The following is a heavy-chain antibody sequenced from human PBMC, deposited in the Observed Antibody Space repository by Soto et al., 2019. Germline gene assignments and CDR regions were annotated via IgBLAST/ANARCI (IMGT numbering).Heavy chain of an antibody. J-gene: IGHJ4*02. CDR3: ARTPGQYYDPDY. CDR1: GFTFSSYA. CDR2: ISYDGSNK. Sequence: QVQLAESGGGVVQPGRSLRLSCAASGFTFSSYAMHWVRQAPGKGLEWVAVISYDGSNKYYADSVKGRFTISRDNSKNALYLQMNSLRAEDTAVYYCARTPGQYYDPDYWGQGTLVTVSS. V-gene: IGHV3-30-3*01. D-gene: IGHD3-22*01.